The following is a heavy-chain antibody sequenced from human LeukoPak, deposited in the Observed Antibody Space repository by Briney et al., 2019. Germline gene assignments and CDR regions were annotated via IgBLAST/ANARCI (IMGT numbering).Heavy chain of an antibody. CDR2: ISAYNGNT. V-gene: IGHV1-18*01. J-gene: IGHJ5*02. Sequence: GASVKVSCKASGYTFTSYGISLVRQAPGQGLEWMGWISAYNGNTNYAQKLQGRVTMTTDTSTSTAYMELRSLRSDDTAVYYCARGSVRFLEWLPFDPWGQGTLVTVSS. CDR1: GYTFTSYG. D-gene: IGHD3-3*01. CDR3: ARGSVRFLEWLPFDP.